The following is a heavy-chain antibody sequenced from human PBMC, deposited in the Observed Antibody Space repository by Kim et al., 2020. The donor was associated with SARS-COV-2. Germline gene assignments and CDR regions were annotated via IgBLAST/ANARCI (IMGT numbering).Heavy chain of an antibody. CDR2: IKSKTDGGTT. CDR1: GFIFSNAW. J-gene: IGHJ4*02. CDR3: TTESEGEGVRGVIDY. D-gene: IGHD3-10*01. Sequence: GGSLRLSCAASGFIFSNAWMSWVRQAPGKGLEWVGRIKSKTDGGTTDYAAPVKGRFTISRDDSKNTLYLQMNSLKTEDTAVYYCTTESEGEGVRGVIDYWGQGTLVTVSS. V-gene: IGHV3-15*01.